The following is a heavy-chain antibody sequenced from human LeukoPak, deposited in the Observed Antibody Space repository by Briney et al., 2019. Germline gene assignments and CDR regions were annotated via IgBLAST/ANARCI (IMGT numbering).Heavy chain of an antibody. CDR2: ISGSGGST. D-gene: IGHD3-3*01. V-gene: IGHV3-23*01. Sequence: AGGSLRLSCAASGFTFSSYAMSWVRQAPGKGLEWVSAISGSGGSTYYADSVKGRSTISRDNSKNTLYLQMNSLRAEDTAVYYCARGRRYYDFWSGYLDYWGQGTLVTVSS. J-gene: IGHJ4*02. CDR1: GFTFSSYA. CDR3: ARGRRYYDFWSGYLDY.